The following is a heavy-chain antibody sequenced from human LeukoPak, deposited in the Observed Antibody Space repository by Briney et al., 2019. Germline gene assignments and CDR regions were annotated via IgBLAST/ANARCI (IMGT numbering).Heavy chain of an antibody. CDR3: ARAPQAAIYTEPNFDY. J-gene: IGHJ4*02. CDR2: ISGGGRST. D-gene: IGHD3-16*01. CDR1: GFTFSSYA. V-gene: IGHV3-23*01. Sequence: PGGSLRLSCAASGFTFSSYAMNWVRQAPGKGLEWVSAISGGGRSTDYADSVKGRFTISRDNSKNPPYLQMNSLRAEDTAVYYCARAPQAAIYTEPNFDYWGQGTLVTVSS.